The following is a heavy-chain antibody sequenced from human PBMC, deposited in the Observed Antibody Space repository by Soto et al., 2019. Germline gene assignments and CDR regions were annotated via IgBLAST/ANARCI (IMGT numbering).Heavy chain of an antibody. Sequence: PGESLKISCKASGDTFSSFWIAWVRQVPEKGLEWMGTINLDDSDTTYSPSFQGQVTISADKSLNTAYLQWNSLKASDTAIFFCAKSDYFHTSGSLYGLDVWGQGTTVTVLL. J-gene: IGHJ6*02. D-gene: IGHD3-22*01. CDR2: INLDDSDT. V-gene: IGHV5-51*01. CDR1: GDTFSSFW. CDR3: AKSDYFHTSGSLYGLDV.